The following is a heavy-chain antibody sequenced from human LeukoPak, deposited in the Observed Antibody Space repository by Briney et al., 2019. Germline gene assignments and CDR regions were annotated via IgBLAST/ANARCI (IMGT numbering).Heavy chain of an antibody. CDR2: IYTSGST. CDR3: ARAGVWFGELSVGWFDP. D-gene: IGHD3-10*01. Sequence: SETLSLTCTVSGGSISSYYWSWIRQPAGKGLEWIGRIYTSGSTTYNPSLKSRVTMSVDTSKNQFSLKLSSVTAADTAVYYCARAGVWFGELSVGWFDPWGQGTLVTVSS. V-gene: IGHV4-4*07. J-gene: IGHJ5*02. CDR1: GGSISSYY.